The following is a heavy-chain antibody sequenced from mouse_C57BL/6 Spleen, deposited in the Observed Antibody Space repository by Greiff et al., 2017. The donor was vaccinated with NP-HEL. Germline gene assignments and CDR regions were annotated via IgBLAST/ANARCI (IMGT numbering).Heavy chain of an antibody. Sequence: EVQLVESGPGLVKPSQSLSLTCSVTGYSITSGYYWNWIRQFPGNKLEWMGYISYDGSNNYNPSLKNRISITSDTSKNQFFLKLNSVNTEDTATYYCARAYSNHYYAMDYWGQGTSVTVSS. CDR3: ARAYSNHYYAMDY. CDR1: GYSITSGYY. D-gene: IGHD2-5*01. CDR2: ISYDGSN. J-gene: IGHJ4*01. V-gene: IGHV3-6*01.